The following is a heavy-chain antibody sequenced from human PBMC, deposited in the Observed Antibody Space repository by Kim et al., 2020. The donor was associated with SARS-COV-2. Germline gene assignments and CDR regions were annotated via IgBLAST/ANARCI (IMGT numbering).Heavy chain of an antibody. D-gene: IGHD3-16*01. CDR3: EKRTYSGGRQYFDL. Sequence: GGSLRLSCAASGFLFSSFAMHWVRRAPGKGLEWVAVISGDGSSKNYADSVKGRLTISRDDSKNTLYLQMNSLTAEDTAVYYCEKRTYSGGRQYFDLWGQGTLVTVSS. J-gene: IGHJ4*02. CDR2: ISGDGSSK. V-gene: IGHV3-30-3*01. CDR1: GFLFSSFA.